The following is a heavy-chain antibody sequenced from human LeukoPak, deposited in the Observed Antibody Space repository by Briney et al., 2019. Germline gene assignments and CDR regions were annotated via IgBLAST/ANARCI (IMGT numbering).Heavy chain of an antibody. J-gene: IGHJ6*03. CDR3: ARAEDYYYYMDV. CDR2: MNPNSGNT. CDR1: GYTCTSYD. V-gene: IGHV1-8*03. Sequence: ASVKVSCKASGYTCTSYDINWVRQATGQGLEWLGWMNPNSGNTGYAQKFQGRVTITRNTSISTAYMELSSLRSEDTAVYYCARAEDYYYYMDVWGKGTTVTVSS.